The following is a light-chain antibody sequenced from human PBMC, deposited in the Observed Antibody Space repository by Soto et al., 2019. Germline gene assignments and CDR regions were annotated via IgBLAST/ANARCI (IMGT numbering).Light chain of an antibody. CDR3: LVIFTGVGEV. Sequence: QTVVTQEPSLTVSPRGTVTLTCGSSTGAVTSGHYPHWFQQKPGQAPRTLIYDTSDKHSWTPARFSGSLLGGKAVLTLSGAQPEDEADYYCLVIFTGVGEVFGTGTKVTVL. V-gene: IGLV7-46*01. CDR1: TGAVTSGHY. CDR2: DTS. J-gene: IGLJ1*01.